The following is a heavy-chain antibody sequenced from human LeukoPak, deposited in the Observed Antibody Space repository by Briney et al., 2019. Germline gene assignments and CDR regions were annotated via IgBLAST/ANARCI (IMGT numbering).Heavy chain of an antibody. J-gene: IGHJ6*02. CDR2: IKQHESEK. Sequence: GGSLRLSCAASGFTFSTYWMTWVRQAPGKGLEWVANIKQHESEKYYVDSVKGRFTISRDNAKNSLSLQMNSLRAEDTAVYYCARAGYSSSWYSSWGQGTTVTVSS. V-gene: IGHV3-7*04. CDR3: ARAGYSSSWYSS. D-gene: IGHD6-13*01. CDR1: GFTFSTYW.